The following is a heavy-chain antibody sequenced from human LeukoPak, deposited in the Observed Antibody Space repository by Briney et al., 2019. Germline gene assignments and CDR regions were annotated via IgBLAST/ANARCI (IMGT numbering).Heavy chain of an antibody. V-gene: IGHV4-59*08. CDR1: GGSIRSYY. Sequence: SETLSLTCTVSGGSIRSYYWSWIRQPPGKGLEWIGYVYYSGTTNYNPSLKSRVTISVDTSKNQFSLKLSSVTATDTAVYYCARQGGEGSSWSYFDFWGQGALVTVSS. CDR2: VYYSGTT. CDR3: ARQGGEGSSWSYFDF. J-gene: IGHJ4*02. D-gene: IGHD6-13*01.